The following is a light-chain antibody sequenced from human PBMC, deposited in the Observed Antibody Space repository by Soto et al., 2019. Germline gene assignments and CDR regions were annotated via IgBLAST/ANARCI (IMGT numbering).Light chain of an antibody. CDR2: DAT. J-gene: IGLJ2*01. Sequence: QSVLTQPRSVSGSPGQSVTISCTGSDSDIGNYIHVSWYQHHPGKAPKLIIYDATKRPSGVPDRFSGSKSGNTASLTISGLQAEDESEYYCSSYAGFYTLLFGGGTKVTVL. CDR3: SSYAGFYTLL. V-gene: IGLV2-11*01. CDR1: DSDIGNYIH.